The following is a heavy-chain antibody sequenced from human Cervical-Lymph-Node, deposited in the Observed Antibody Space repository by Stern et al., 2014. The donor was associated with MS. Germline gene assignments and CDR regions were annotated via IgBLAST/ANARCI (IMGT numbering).Heavy chain of an antibody. Sequence: VQLEESGPGLVKPSETLSLTCTVSGGSLRSYYWNWIRQAPGKGLEWLWFISHTGSVNYTPSLSSRVAMSVDTSKNQFSLTVSSVTAADTAVYYCAREGEYCSGSRCYPFLDYWGQGTLVTVSS. J-gene: IGHJ4*02. CDR3: AREGEYCSGSRCYPFLDY. D-gene: IGHD2-15*01. CDR1: GGSLRSYY. CDR2: ISHTGSV. V-gene: IGHV4-59*01.